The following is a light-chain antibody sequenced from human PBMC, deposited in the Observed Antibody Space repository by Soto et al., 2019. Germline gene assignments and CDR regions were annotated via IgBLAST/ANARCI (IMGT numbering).Light chain of an antibody. V-gene: IGKV1-5*03. CDR3: QQSNNYPWT. Sequence: DIQMTQSTSTLSASVGDRVTITCRASQSISSYLAWYQQKPGKAPKLLIYEASNLESGVPSRFSGSGSGTEFTLTISSLQPDDFATYYCQQSNNYPWTFGQGTKVDIK. CDR1: QSISSY. J-gene: IGKJ1*01. CDR2: EAS.